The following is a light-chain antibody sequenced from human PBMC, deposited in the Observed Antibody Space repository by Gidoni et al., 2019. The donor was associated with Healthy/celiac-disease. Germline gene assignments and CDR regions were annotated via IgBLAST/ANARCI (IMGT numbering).Light chain of an antibody. CDR3: QQSYSTPRT. CDR1: QSISHY. Sequence: DIQMTQSPSSLSASVGDRVTITCRASQSISHYLNWYQQKPGKAPKLLIYGASSLQSAVPSRFSGSGSGTDFTLTITSLQPEDFATYYCQQSYSTPRTCGQGTKVEIK. J-gene: IGKJ1*01. V-gene: IGKV1-39*01. CDR2: GAS.